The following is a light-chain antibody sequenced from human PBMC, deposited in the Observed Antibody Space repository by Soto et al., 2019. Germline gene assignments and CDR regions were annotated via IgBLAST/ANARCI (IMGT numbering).Light chain of an antibody. CDR2: GSS. Sequence: EILLTQSPGTLSLSPGERATLSCRASQIVSTTYLAWYQQKPGQAPRPLIYGSSSRAPGIPDRFSGSGSGTDFTLTINRLEPEDFAVYYCQQYGTSPMYTFGQGTKLEI. CDR1: QIVSTTY. CDR3: QQYGTSPMYT. J-gene: IGKJ2*01. V-gene: IGKV3-20*01.